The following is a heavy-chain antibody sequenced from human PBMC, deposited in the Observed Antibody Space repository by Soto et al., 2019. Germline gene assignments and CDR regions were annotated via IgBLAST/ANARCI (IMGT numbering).Heavy chain of an antibody. V-gene: IGHV3-9*01. J-gene: IGHJ6*02. Sequence: GGSLRLSCAASGFTFDDYAMHWVRQAPGKGLEWVSGISWNSGSIGYADSVKGLFTISRDNAKNSLYLQMNSLRAEDTALYYCAKGRTAMANYGMDVWGQGTTVTVSS. CDR1: GFTFDDYA. CDR3: AKGRTAMANYGMDV. CDR2: ISWNSGSI. D-gene: IGHD5-18*01.